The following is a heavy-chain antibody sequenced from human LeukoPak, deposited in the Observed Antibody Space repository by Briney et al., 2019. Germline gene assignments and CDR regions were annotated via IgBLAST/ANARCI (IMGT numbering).Heavy chain of an antibody. CDR1: GFTVSSNY. J-gene: IGHJ4*02. CDR3: AAGPDQYYFDY. CDR2: IYSGGST. Sequence: GGSLRLSCAASGFTVSSNYMSWVRQAPGKGLGWVSVIYSGGSTYYADSVKGRFTISRDNSKNTLYLQMNSLRAEDTAVYYCAAGPDQYYFDYWGQGTLVTVSS. V-gene: IGHV3-53*01.